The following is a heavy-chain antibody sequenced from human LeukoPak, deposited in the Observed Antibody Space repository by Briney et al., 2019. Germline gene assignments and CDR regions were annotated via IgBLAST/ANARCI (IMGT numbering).Heavy chain of an antibody. CDR3: ARVSYRVDFDY. V-gene: IGHV4-59*12. J-gene: IGHJ4*02. CDR1: GGSISSYY. CDR2: IYYSGST. Sequence: SEALSLTCTVSGGSISSYYWSWIRQPPGKVLEWIGYIYYSGSTYYNPSLKSRVTISVDTSKNQFSLKLSSVTAADTAVYYCARVSYRVDFDYWGQGTLVTVSS. D-gene: IGHD2-2*02.